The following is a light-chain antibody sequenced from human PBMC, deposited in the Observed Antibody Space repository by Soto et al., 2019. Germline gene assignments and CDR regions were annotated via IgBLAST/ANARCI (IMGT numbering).Light chain of an antibody. J-gene: IGKJ5*01. Sequence: DIQMTPSPSSLSASVGDRVTVTCQASQDVDNYLNSYQQKPGKAPNLLIYDASNLDTGVPSRFSGSGSGTDFTFTISSLQPEDVATYYCQHYDNVPVTFGRGTRLEIK. V-gene: IGKV1-33*01. CDR2: DAS. CDR3: QHYDNVPVT. CDR1: QDVDNY.